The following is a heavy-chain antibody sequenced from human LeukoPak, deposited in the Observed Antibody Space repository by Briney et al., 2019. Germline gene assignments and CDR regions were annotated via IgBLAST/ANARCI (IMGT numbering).Heavy chain of an antibody. J-gene: IGHJ5*02. CDR2: IRSDGSNK. V-gene: IGHV3-30*02. CDR1: GFTFSSYG. CDR3: GKPSAISIFGVATNWFDA. Sequence: GGSLRLSCAASGFTFSSYGMHWVRQAPGKGLEWVAFIRSDGSNKYYEDSVRGRFTISRDNSKNTLYLQMNSLRPEDTAVYYCGKPSAISIFGVATNWFDAWGQGTLVTVSS. D-gene: IGHD3-3*01.